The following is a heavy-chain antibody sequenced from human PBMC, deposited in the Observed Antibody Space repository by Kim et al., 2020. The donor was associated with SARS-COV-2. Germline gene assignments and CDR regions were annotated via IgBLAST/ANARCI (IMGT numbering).Heavy chain of an antibody. V-gene: IGHV1-46*01. Sequence: SYAQKFPGRVTMTRDTSTSTVYRELSSLRSEDTAVYYCARDLGRPGLDYWGQGTLVTVSS. J-gene: IGHJ4*02. CDR3: ARDLGRPGLDY.